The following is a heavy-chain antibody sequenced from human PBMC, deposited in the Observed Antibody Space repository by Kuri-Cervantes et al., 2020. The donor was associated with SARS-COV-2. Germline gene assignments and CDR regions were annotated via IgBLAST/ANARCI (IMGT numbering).Heavy chain of an antibody. CDR1: GFTFETYN. Sequence: GSLRLSCAASGFTFETYNMNWVRQAPGKGQEWIGYIYYSGSTNYNPSLKSRVTVSVDTSKNQFSLKLSFVTAADTAVYYCARGVGYYYGSGSYYTKRSEAFDIWGQGTMVTVSS. V-gene: IGHV4-59*12. CDR2: IYYSGST. CDR3: ARGVGYYYGSGSYYTKRSEAFDI. D-gene: IGHD3-10*01. J-gene: IGHJ3*02.